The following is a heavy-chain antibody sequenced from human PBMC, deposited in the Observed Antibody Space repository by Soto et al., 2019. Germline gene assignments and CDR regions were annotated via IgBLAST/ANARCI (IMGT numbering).Heavy chain of an antibody. D-gene: IGHD3-10*01. Sequence: QVRLVQSGDEVKKPGASVKVSCKASGYTFTNYGISWVRQAPGQGLEWMGWINVYNGNTKYAQKVQGRVTMTTDTSTSTAYMELRSLRSDDTAVYYCARGVGSGSYYNQYNWFDPWGQGTLVTVSS. J-gene: IGHJ5*02. CDR2: INVYNGNT. V-gene: IGHV1-18*01. CDR1: GYTFTNYG. CDR3: ARGVGSGSYYNQYNWFDP.